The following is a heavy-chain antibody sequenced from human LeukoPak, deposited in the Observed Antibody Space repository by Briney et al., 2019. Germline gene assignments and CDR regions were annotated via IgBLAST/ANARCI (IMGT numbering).Heavy chain of an antibody. CDR3: AKGIYSSGWSYFDY. J-gene: IGHJ4*01. CDR1: GFTFTNYA. D-gene: IGHD6-19*01. V-gene: IGHV3-23*01. CDR2: LSGSGITT. Sequence: GGSLRLSCAASGFTFTNYAMTWVRQAPGKGLEWVSTLSGSGITTYYADSVKGRFTISRDNSKNTLYLQMNSLRAEDTAVYYCAKGIYSSGWSYFDYWGHGTLVTVSS.